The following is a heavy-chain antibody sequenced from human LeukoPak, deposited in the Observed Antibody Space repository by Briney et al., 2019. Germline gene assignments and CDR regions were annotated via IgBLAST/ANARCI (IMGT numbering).Heavy chain of an antibody. CDR1: GASINTSNFY. J-gene: IGHJ5*02. Sequence: PSETLSLTCTVSGASINTSNFYWAWIRQHPGKGLESIGNIYYTGRTYSSASLNSRVTISVDTSKNQFSLKLTSVTVADTAVYFCARQGSMTRGGYWLDPWGQGTLVIVSS. D-gene: IGHD3-10*01. CDR2: IYYTGRT. V-gene: IGHV4-39*01. CDR3: ARQGSMTRGGYWLDP.